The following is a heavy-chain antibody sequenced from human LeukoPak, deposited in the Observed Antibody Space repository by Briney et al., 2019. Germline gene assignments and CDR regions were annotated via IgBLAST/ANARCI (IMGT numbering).Heavy chain of an antibody. V-gene: IGHV1-24*01. CDR2: FDPEDGET. D-gene: IGHD1-26*01. Sequence: ASVTVSCTVSGYTLTELSMHWVRQAPGKGLEWMGGFDPEDGETIYAQKFQGRVTMTEDTSTDTAYMELSSLRSEDTAVYYCATGDGMGAFDIWGQGTMVTVSS. CDR1: GYTLTELS. J-gene: IGHJ3*02. CDR3: ATGDGMGAFDI.